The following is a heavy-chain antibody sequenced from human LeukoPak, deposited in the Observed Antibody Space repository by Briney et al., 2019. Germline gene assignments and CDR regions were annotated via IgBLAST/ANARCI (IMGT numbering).Heavy chain of an antibody. CDR2: ISGSGGST. D-gene: IGHD3-10*01. CDR1: GFTFSSYA. CDR3: AKDLGYYYVSGSWDY. J-gene: IGHJ4*02. V-gene: IGHV3-23*01. Sequence: GGSLRLSCAASGFTFSSYAMSWVRQAPGKGLEWVSAISGSGGSTYYADSVKGRFTISRDNSKNTLYLQMNSLRAEDTAVYYCAKDLGYYYVSGSWDYWGQGTLVTVSS.